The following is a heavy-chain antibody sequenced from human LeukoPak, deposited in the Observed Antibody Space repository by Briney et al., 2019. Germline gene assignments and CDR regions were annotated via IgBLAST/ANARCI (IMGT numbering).Heavy chain of an antibody. CDR2: ISRSGSTI. CDR1: GFTFSSYE. CDR3: ARVLHYYAMDV. Sequence: GGSLRLSCAASGFTFSSYEMNWVRQAPRKGLEWVSYISRSGSTIYYVDSVKGRFTISRDNAKNSLYLQMSSLRAEDTAVYYCARVLHYYAMDVWGQGTTVTVSS. J-gene: IGHJ6*02. V-gene: IGHV3-48*03.